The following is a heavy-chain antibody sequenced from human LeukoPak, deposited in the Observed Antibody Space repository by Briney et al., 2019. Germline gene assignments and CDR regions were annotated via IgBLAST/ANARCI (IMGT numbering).Heavy chain of an antibody. V-gene: IGHV4-59*12. CDR3: ARGQYRSGWFFDY. Sequence: SETLSLTCTVSGGSLSSYYWSWIRQPPGKGLEWIGHIYFSGSTNYNASLQSRVTISVDTSKNQFSLKLSSVTAADTAVYYCARGQYRSGWFFDYWGQGTLVTVSS. CDR2: IYFSGST. CDR1: GGSLSSYY. J-gene: IGHJ4*02. D-gene: IGHD6-19*01.